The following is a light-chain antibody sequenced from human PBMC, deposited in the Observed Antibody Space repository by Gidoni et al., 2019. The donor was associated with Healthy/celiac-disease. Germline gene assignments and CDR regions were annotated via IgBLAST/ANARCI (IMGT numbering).Light chain of an antibody. Sequence: DLQMTQFPSSLSASVGDRVTITCRASQSISSYLNWYQQKPGKAPKLLIYAASSLQSGVPSRFSGSGSGTDFTLTIISLQPEDFATYYCQQSYSTPQTFGQGTKLEIK. CDR2: AAS. CDR3: QQSYSTPQT. V-gene: IGKV1-39*01. CDR1: QSISSY. J-gene: IGKJ2*01.